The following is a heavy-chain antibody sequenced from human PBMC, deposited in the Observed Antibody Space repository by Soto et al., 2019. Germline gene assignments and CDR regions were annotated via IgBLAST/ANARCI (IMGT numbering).Heavy chain of an antibody. CDR1: GFTFSTYA. CDR2: ITGSGGST. Sequence: EVQLLESGGDLVQPGGSLRLSCAASGFTFSTYAMSWVRQAPGKGLEWVSAITGSGGSTYYADSVKGRFTISRDNSKNTLYLQMNSLRADDSGVYYCAKTIFGGVNWGQGTLVTVSS. CDR3: AKTIFGGVN. V-gene: IGHV3-23*01. J-gene: IGHJ4*02. D-gene: IGHD3-16*01.